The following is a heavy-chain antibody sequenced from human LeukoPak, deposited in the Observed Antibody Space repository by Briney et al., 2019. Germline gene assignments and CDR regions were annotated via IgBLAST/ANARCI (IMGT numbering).Heavy chain of an antibody. D-gene: IGHD3-22*01. CDR2: IKQDGSEK. CDR1: GFTFSSYW. J-gene: IGHJ4*02. CDR3: ARVGIAYYYDSSGYYTDF. Sequence: GGSLRLSCAASGFTFSSYWMSWVRQAPGKGLEWVANIKQDGSEKYYVDSVKGRFTISRDNAKNSLYLQMNSLRAEDTAVYYCARVGIAYYYDSSGYYTDFWGQGTLVTVSS. V-gene: IGHV3-7*01.